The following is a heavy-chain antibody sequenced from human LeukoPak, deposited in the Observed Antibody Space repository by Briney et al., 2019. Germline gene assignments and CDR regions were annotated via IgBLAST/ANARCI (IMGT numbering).Heavy chain of an antibody. D-gene: IGHD6-19*01. V-gene: IGHV3-30*02. CDR2: IRYDGSNK. CDR1: GFTFSSYG. CDR3: AKPMYSSGPFVDY. Sequence: GGSLRLSCAASGFTFSSYGMHWVRQAPGKGLEWVAFIRYDGSNKHYADSVKGRFTISRDNSKNTLYLQMNSLRAEDTAVYYCAKPMYSSGPFVDYWGQGTLVTVSS. J-gene: IGHJ4*02.